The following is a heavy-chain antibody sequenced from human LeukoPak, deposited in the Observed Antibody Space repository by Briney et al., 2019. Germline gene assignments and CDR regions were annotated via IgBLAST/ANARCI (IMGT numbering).Heavy chain of an antibody. CDR3: AAAAGTFDY. CDR1: GGSISSYY. V-gene: IGHV4-59*01. D-gene: IGHD6-13*01. CDR2: IYYSGSI. Sequence: SETLSLTCTVSGGSISSYYWSWIRQPPGKGLEWIGYIYYSGSINYNPSLKSRVTISVDTSKNQFSLKLSSVTAADTAVYYCAAAAGTFDYWGQGTLVTVSS. J-gene: IGHJ4*02.